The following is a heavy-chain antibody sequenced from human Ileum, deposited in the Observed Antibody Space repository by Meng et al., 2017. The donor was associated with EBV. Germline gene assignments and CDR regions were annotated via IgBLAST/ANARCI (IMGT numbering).Heavy chain of an antibody. CDR3: ATSRIAKFDR. CDR2: TYRRSRWYY. J-gene: IGHJ5*02. CDR1: GDSVSSDKTA. Sequence: QFQVQESGPGLVQPSPSLSLSCVSSGDSVSSDKTAWNWIRQSPSRGLEWLGRTYRRSRWYYDYALSVKSRINISPDTSKNQVSLQLNSVTDEDTGIYYCATSRIAKFDRWGQGTLVTVSS. V-gene: IGHV6-1*01.